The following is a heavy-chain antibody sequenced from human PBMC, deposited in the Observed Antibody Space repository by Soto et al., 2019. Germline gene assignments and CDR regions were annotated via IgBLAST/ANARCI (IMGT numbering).Heavy chain of an antibody. CDR2: IYYSGST. Sequence: QVQLQESGPGLVKPSETLSLTCTVSGGSISSYYWSWIRQPPGKGLEWIGYIYYSGSTNYNPSLKSRVTISADTPMNWSSLKLGAVAAADTAVYCCGGGVVGSYGSGSYLVYAFDIWGQGTMVTVSS. J-gene: IGHJ3*02. CDR3: GGGVVGSYGSGSYLVYAFDI. V-gene: IGHV4-59*01. CDR1: GGSISSYY. D-gene: IGHD3-10*01.